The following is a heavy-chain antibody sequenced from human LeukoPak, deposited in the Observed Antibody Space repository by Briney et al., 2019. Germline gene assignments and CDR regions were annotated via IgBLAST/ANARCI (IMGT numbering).Heavy chain of an antibody. CDR3: ARGLFDY. Sequence: GGSLRLSCAASGFTFSSYEMNWVRQAPGKGLEWVSHISSGGTTIYYTDSVNGRFTISRDNAKNSLYLQMNTLRAEDTAIYYCARGLFDYWGQGTLVTVSS. CDR2: ISSGGTTI. V-gene: IGHV3-48*03. CDR1: GFTFSSYE. J-gene: IGHJ4*02.